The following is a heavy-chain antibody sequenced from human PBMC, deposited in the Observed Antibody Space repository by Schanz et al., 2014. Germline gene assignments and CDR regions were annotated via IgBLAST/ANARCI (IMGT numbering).Heavy chain of an antibody. V-gene: IGHV3-23*04. CDR2: LSEGGGGT. CDR1: GFTLSNYA. CDR3: AKAADWPVTRFDP. D-gene: IGHD3-9*01. Sequence: EVQLVESGGGWVQPGGSLRLSCAASGFTLSNYAMSWVRQAPGKGLEWVSALSEGGGGTHYADSVRGRFTISSDSSKNTLYLQMNSLRAEDTAVYYCAKAADWPVTRFDPWGQGTLVTVSS. J-gene: IGHJ5*02.